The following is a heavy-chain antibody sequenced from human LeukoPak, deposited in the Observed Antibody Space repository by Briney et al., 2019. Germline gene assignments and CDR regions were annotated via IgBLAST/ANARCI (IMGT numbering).Heavy chain of an antibody. CDR1: GYTFTSYG. Sequence: ASVKVSCKASGYTFTSYGISWVRQAPGQGLEWMGWISAYNGNTNYAQKLQGRVTMTTDTSTSTAYMELRSLRSDDTAVYYCARAGPDFDARGDQLYRRGQGTLVTVSS. V-gene: IGHV1-18*01. D-gene: IGHD4-17*01. J-gene: IGHJ4*02. CDR2: ISAYNGNT. CDR3: ARAGPDFDARGDQLYR.